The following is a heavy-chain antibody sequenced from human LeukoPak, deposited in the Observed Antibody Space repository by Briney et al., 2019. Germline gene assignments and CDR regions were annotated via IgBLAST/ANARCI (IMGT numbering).Heavy chain of an antibody. J-gene: IGHJ3*02. CDR2: IYYSGST. Sequence: SETLSFTCSASGGSIGSGSRYWGWIRHPTGKGLEWIGSIYYSGSTYYNPSLKSRVTISVDTSKNQFSLKLSSVTAADTAVYYCARHEAAWSPDAFDIWGQGTMVTVSS. CDR3: ARHEAAWSPDAFDI. V-gene: IGHV4-39*01. CDR1: GGSIGSGSRY. D-gene: IGHD1-1*01.